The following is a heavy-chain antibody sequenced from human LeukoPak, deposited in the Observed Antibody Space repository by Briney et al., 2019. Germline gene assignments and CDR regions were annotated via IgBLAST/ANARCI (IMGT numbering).Heavy chain of an antibody. CDR2: IKSKADGGTT. V-gene: IGHV3-15*01. D-gene: IGHD3-10*01. J-gene: IGHJ4*02. Sequence: PGGSLRLSCAASGFTFGNAWMRWVRQAPGKGLEWVAHIKSKADGGTTDYAAPVKGRFSISRDDSENRRYLQMNSLKTEDTAVYYCITDESGSGELADYWGQGTLVTVSS. CDR1: GFTFGNAW. CDR3: ITDESGSGELADY.